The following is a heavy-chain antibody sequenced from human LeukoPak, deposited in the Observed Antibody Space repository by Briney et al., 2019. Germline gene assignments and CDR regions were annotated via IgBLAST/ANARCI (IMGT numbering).Heavy chain of an antibody. Sequence: GGSLRLSCAASGFTFSNYWMSWVRQAPGKGLEWVANIKEDGSEKYYVDSVKGRFTISRDNAKNSLYLQMNSLRAEDTAVYYCARGRPGRRLLWFGEFAWFDPWGQGTLVTVSS. CDR3: ARGRPGRRLLWFGEFAWFDP. V-gene: IGHV3-7*03. CDR1: GFTFSNYW. J-gene: IGHJ5*02. D-gene: IGHD3-10*01. CDR2: IKEDGSEK.